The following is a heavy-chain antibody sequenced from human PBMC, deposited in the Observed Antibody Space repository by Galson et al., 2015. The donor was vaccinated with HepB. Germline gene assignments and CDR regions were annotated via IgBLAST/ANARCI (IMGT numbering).Heavy chain of an antibody. CDR2: ISVYNRNT. Sequence: SVKVSCKASGYSFSNYGISWVRQAPGQGLGWMGWISVYNRNTNYAQKFQGRVTMTTDTSTRTAYMELRSLRSDDTAVYYCARARYSSSPPDYWGRGTLVSVSS. D-gene: IGHD3-22*01. V-gene: IGHV1-18*01. J-gene: IGHJ4*03. CDR3: ARARYSSSPPDY. CDR1: GYSFSNYG.